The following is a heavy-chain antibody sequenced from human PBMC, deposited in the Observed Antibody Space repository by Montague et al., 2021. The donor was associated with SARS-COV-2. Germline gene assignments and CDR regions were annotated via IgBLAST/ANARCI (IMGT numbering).Heavy chain of an antibody. CDR3: ARQSQAEIVLMVYAMGGWFDP. V-gene: IGHV4-39*01. CDR2: IYYSGST. D-gene: IGHD2-8*01. J-gene: IGHJ5*02. Sequence: SETLSLTCTVSGGSISSSSYYWGWIRQPPGKGLEWIGSIYYSGSTYYNPSLKSRVTISVDTSKNQFSLKLSSVTAADTAVYYCARQSQAEIVLMVYAMGGWFDPWGQSVLVTVSS. CDR1: GGSISSSSYY.